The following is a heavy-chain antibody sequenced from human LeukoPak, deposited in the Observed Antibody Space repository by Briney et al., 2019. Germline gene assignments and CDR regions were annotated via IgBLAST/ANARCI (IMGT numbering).Heavy chain of an antibody. Sequence: ASETLSLTCTVSGGSISSYHWSWIRQPPGKGLEWIGYIYYSGSTNYNPSLKSRVTISVDTSKNQFSLKLSSVTAADTAVYYCARLVYDSRGYYFDYWGQGTLVTVSS. D-gene: IGHD3-22*01. CDR3: ARLVYDSRGYYFDY. CDR1: GGSISSYH. V-gene: IGHV4-59*08. CDR2: IYYSGST. J-gene: IGHJ4*02.